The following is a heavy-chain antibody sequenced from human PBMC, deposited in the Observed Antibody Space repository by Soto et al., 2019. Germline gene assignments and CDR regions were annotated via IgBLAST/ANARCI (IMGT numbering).Heavy chain of an antibody. J-gene: IGHJ4*02. CDR3: AKSGPGYCSSSSCPLDY. CDR2: ISGSGGST. Sequence: EVQLLESGGGLVQPGGSLRLSCAASGFTFSSYAMSWVRQAPGKGLEWVSAISGSGGSTYYADSVKGRFTISRDNSKNTLYLQMNSLRAEDTAVYYCAKSGPGYCSSSSCPLDYWGQGTLVTVSS. V-gene: IGHV3-23*01. D-gene: IGHD2-2*01. CDR1: GFTFSSYA.